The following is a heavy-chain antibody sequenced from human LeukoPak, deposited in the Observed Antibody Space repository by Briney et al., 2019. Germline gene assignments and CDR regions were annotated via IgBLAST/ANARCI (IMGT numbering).Heavy chain of an antibody. V-gene: IGHV1-8*01. CDR1: GYTFTSYD. CDR2: MNPNSGNT. D-gene: IGHD5-12*01. Sequence: ASAKVFCKASGYTFTSYDINCLRQATGQGLEWMGWMNPNSGNTGYAQTFQGRVTMTRNTSISTAYMELSSLRSEDTAVYYCAREHSGYDHRLGFDNWGQGTLVTVSS. J-gene: IGHJ4*02. CDR3: AREHSGYDHRLGFDN.